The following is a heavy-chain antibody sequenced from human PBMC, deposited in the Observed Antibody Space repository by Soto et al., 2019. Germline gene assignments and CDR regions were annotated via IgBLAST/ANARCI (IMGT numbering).Heavy chain of an antibody. Sequence: PSETLSLTCAVSGGSISSGGYSWSWIRQPPGKGLEWIGYIYHSGSTYYNPSLKGRVTISVDRSKNQFSLKLSSVTAADTAVYYCARVVDIVATSGNWFDPWGQGTLVTVSS. J-gene: IGHJ5*02. CDR3: ARVVDIVATSGNWFDP. CDR2: IYHSGST. CDR1: GGSISSGGYS. V-gene: IGHV4-30-2*01. D-gene: IGHD5-12*01.